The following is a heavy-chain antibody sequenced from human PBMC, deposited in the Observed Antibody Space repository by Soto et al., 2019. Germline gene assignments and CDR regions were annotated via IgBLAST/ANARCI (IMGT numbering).Heavy chain of an antibody. Sequence: QITLKESGPTLVKPTQTLTLTCTFSGFSLSTREVGVGWIRQPPGKALEWLALIYWDDDNRYSPSLKSRLTIXKXXSKNQVVLTVTNMDPVDTATYYCAHRGYGYNYFDYWGQGTLVTVSS. D-gene: IGHD5-12*01. CDR3: AHRGYGYNYFDY. J-gene: IGHJ4*02. V-gene: IGHV2-5*02. CDR1: GFSLSTREVG. CDR2: IYWDDDN.